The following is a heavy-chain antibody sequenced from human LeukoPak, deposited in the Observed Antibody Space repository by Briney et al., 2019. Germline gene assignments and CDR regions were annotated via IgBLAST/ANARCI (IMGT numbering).Heavy chain of an antibody. D-gene: IGHD3-22*01. J-gene: IGHJ4*02. CDR2: IRSKAYGGTT. V-gene: IGHV3-49*04. CDR3: TYDSSGYYPPQDY. Sequence: GGSLRLSCVVSGFTFSNYSMTWVRQAPGKGLEWVGFIRSKAYGGTTEYAASVKGRFTISRDDSKSIAYLQMNSLKTEDTAVYYCTYDSSGYYPPQDYWGQGTLVTVSS. CDR1: GFTFSNYS.